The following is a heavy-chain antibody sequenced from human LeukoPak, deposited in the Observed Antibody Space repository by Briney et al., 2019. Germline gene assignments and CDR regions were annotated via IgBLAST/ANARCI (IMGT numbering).Heavy chain of an antibody. J-gene: IGHJ4*02. V-gene: IGHV3-9*01. D-gene: IGHD3-10*01. CDR1: GFTFDDYA. Sequence: GGSLRLSCAASGFTFDDYAMHWVRQAPGKGLEWVSGISWNSGSIGYADSVKGRFTISRDNAKNSLYLQMNSLRAEDTALYYCAKDGSSTPRGGPGSPHWGQGTLVTVSS. CDR2: ISWNSGSI. CDR3: AKDGSSTPRGGPGSPH.